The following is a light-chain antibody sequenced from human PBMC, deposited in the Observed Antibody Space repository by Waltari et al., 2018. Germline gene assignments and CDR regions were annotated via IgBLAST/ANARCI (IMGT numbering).Light chain of an antibody. J-gene: IGKJ2*01. Sequence: VLTQSPATLSLSPGESATLPCRASQSVRNHLAWFQHKPGQAPRLLIYESSNRAADVPVRFNGSGSGTDFTLTISSLAPEDFADYYCQHRSNWPPRNTFGQGTKIEI. CDR3: QHRSNWPPRNT. CDR2: ESS. CDR1: QSVRNH. V-gene: IGKV3-11*01.